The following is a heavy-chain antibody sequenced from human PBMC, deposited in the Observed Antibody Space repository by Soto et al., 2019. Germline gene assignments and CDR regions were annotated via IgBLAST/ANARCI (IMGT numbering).Heavy chain of an antibody. CDR3: AGQTFTIAAASYGRSNWFDP. V-gene: IGHV4-39*01. CDR1: GGSITSSSHF. J-gene: IGHJ5*02. CDR2: IYFTGNT. Sequence: TCTVSGGSITSSSHFWGWVRQPPGKGLEWIGTIYFTGNTYYTPSLKSRLTMSIDTSKNEFSLRLNSVTAADTAVYYCAGQTFTIAAASYGRSNWFDPWGPGTLVTVSS. D-gene: IGHD6-25*01.